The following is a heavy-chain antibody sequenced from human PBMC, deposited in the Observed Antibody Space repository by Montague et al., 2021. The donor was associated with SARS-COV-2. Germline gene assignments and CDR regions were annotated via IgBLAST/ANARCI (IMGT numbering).Heavy chain of an antibody. CDR2: IYYSGST. J-gene: IGHJ3*02. V-gene: IGHV4-39*01. CDR1: GGSISSSSYY. CDR3: ASPTYYYASSGSDAFDI. Sequence: SETLSLTCTVSGGSISSSSYYWSWIRQPPGKGLEWIGRIYYSGSTYYNPSLTSRVTISVDTSKNQFSLKLSSVTAADTAVYYCASPTYYYASSGSDAFDIWGQGTMVTVSS. D-gene: IGHD3-22*01.